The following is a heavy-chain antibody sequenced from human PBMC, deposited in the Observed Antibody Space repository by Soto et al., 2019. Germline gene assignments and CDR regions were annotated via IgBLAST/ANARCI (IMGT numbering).Heavy chain of an antibody. D-gene: IGHD6-6*01. CDR2: INPSGGST. J-gene: IGHJ4*02. V-gene: IGHV1-46*03. CDR3: ARASIAARPSALGLDY. Sequence: ASVKVSCKASGYTFTSYYRHWVRQAPGQGLEWMGIINPSGGSTSYAQKFQGRVTMTRDTSTSTVYMELSSLRSEDTAVYYCARASIAARPSALGLDYWGQGTLVTVSS. CDR1: GYTFTSYY.